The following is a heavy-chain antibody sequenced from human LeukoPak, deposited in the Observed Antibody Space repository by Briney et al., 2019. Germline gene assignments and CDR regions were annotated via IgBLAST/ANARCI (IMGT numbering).Heavy chain of an antibody. CDR2: IYYSGST. CDR1: GGSISSGSYY. CDR3: ARRGYYGSGSYGWFDP. V-gene: IGHV4-61*10. J-gene: IGHJ5*02. Sequence: SETLSLTCTVSGGSISSGSYYWSWIRQPAGKGLEWIGYIYYSGSTNYNPSLKSRVTISVDTSKNQFSLKLSSVTAADTAVYYCARRGYYGSGSYGWFDPWGQGTLVTVSS. D-gene: IGHD3-10*01.